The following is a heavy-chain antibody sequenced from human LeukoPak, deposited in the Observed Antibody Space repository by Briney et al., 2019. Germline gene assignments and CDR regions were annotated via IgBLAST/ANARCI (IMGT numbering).Heavy chain of an antibody. D-gene: IGHD3-10*01. J-gene: IGHJ4*02. V-gene: IGHV3-30-3*01. CDR1: GFTFSRYA. Sequence: GGSLRLSCAASGFTFSRYAMHWVRQAPGKGLEWVSVISYDGSNEYYADSVKGRFTISRDRSENTLYLQMNSLRVEDTAVYYCARVGYYSSGPFSYFDYWGQGTLVTVSS. CDR2: ISYDGSNE. CDR3: ARVGYYSSGPFSYFDY.